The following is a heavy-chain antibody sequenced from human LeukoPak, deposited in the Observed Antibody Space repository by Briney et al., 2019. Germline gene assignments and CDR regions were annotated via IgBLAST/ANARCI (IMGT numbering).Heavy chain of an antibody. J-gene: IGHJ3*02. V-gene: IGHV3-21*04. CDR1: GFTFSSYT. D-gene: IGHD3-22*01. Sequence: GGSLRLSCATSGFTFSSYTMNWVRQAPGKGLEWVSSISSSSTYIYYAESVKGRFTISRDDAKNSLYLQMNSLRAEDTAVYYCAKWLLEYYYDSSGYYGNDAFDIWGQGTMVTVSS. CDR2: ISSSSTYI. CDR3: AKWLLEYYYDSSGYYGNDAFDI.